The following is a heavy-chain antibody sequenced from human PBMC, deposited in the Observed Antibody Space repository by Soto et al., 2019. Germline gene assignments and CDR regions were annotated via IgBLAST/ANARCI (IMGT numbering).Heavy chain of an antibody. Sequence: ASVKVSCKASGYTFTSYRISWVRQAPGQGLEWMGWISAYNGHTNYAQKLQGRVTMTTDTSTSTAYMELRSLRSDDTAVYYCARSYYDSSGYYSFTHDAFDIWGQGTMVTVSS. CDR3: ARSYYDSSGYYSFTHDAFDI. CDR1: GYTFTSYR. CDR2: ISAYNGHT. D-gene: IGHD3-22*01. J-gene: IGHJ3*02. V-gene: IGHV1-18*01.